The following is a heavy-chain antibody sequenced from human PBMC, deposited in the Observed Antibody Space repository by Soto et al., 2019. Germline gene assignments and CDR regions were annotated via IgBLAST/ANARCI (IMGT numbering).Heavy chain of an antibody. CDR1: GFTFSSYS. V-gene: IGHV3-48*02. D-gene: IGHD3-10*01. Sequence: VPLVESGGGLVQPGGSLRLSCAASGFTFSSYSMNWFRQAPGKGLEWVSYISSSSSTIYYADSVKGRFTISRDNAKNSLYLQMNSLRDEDTAVYYCARVRDTMVRGTMDVWGQGTTVTVSS. CDR2: ISSSSSTI. J-gene: IGHJ6*02. CDR3: ARVRDTMVRGTMDV.